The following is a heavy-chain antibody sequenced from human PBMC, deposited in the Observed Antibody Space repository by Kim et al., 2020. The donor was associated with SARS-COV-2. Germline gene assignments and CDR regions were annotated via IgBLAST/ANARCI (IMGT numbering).Heavy chain of an antibody. D-gene: IGHD6-19*01. V-gene: IGHV4-4*02. CDR1: SGSITETDW. CDR2: IYDSGRI. CDR3: ARLQYSRGWQGFDC. J-gene: IGHJ4*02. Sequence: SETLSLTCTVSSGSITETDWWSWVRQPPGKGLEWIADIYDSGRINYNLSLKSRVSMSIDRSKSQFSLRLSSVSAADTAVYYCARLQYSRGWQGFDCWGQGALVTVSS.